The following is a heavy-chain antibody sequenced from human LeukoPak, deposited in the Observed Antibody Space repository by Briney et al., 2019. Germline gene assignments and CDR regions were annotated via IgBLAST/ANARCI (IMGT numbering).Heavy chain of an antibody. CDR2: ISYDGSNK. CDR3: AKDLIKSPVH. J-gene: IGHJ4*02. D-gene: IGHD3-10*01. CDR1: GFTFSSYA. V-gene: IGHV3-30-3*01. Sequence: GGSLRLSCAASGFTFSSYAMHWVRQAPGKGLEWVAVISYDGSNKYYADSVKGRFTISRDNSKNTLYLQMNSLRAEDTAVYYCAKDLIKSPVHWGQGTLVTVSS.